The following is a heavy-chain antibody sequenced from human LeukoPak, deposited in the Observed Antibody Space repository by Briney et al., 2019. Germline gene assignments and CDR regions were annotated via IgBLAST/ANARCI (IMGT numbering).Heavy chain of an antibody. J-gene: IGHJ6*03. V-gene: IGHV4-61*02. CDR3: ARESRFDFWSGYYQDYYYVDV. CDR1: GGSISSGRHY. CDR2: LSTSETT. Sequence: PSQTLSLTCTVSGGSISSGRHYWTWIRQPAGKGLEWIGRLSTSETTTYNPSLKSRVTISADTSNNQFSLKLSSVTAADTAVYYCARESRFDFWSGYYQDYYYVDVWGKGTTVTVSS. D-gene: IGHD3-3*01.